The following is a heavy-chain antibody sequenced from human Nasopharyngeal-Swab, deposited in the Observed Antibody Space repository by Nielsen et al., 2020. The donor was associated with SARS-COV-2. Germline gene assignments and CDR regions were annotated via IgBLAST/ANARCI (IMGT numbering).Heavy chain of an antibody. CDR2: IIPILGIA. J-gene: IGHJ4*02. CDR3: AIAGTSHTRN. V-gene: IGHV1-69*04. Sequence: SVKVSCKASGCTFSSYAISWVRQAPGQGLEWMGRIIPILGIANYAQKFQGRVTITADKSTSTAYMELSSLRSEDTAVYYCAIAGTSHTRNWGQGTLVTVSS. CDR1: GCTFSSYA. D-gene: IGHD1-7*01.